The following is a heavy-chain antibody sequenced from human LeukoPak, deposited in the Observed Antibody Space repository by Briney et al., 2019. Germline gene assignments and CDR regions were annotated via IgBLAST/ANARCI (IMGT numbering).Heavy chain of an antibody. CDR2: INSDGSST. Sequence: GGSLRLSCAGSGFTFSSYWMHWVRQAPGKGLVWVSRINSDGSSTTYADSVKGRFTISRDNAKNTLYLQMNSLKAEDTAVYYCCSGQYVSDYWGQGTVVTVSS. V-gene: IGHV3-74*01. CDR1: GFTFSSYW. CDR3: CSGQYVSDY. J-gene: IGHJ4*02. D-gene: IGHD2-15*01.